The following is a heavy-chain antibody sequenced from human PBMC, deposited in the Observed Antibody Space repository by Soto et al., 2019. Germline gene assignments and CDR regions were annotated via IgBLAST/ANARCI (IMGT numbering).Heavy chain of an antibody. Sequence: QVQLQQWGAGLLKPSETLSLTCAVYGGSVSGYYWSWIRQPPGKGLEWIGEINHSGSINYSPSLKSRVTMSVDTSKNQFSLKLNSVTAADTAVYYCARGEVTTGVYWRRGTLVTVSS. J-gene: IGHJ4*02. CDR1: GGSVSGYY. CDR3: ARGEVTTGVY. V-gene: IGHV4-34*01. CDR2: INHSGSI. D-gene: IGHD4-17*01.